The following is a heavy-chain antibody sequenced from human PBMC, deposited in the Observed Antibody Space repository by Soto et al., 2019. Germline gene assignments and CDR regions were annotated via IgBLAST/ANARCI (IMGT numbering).Heavy chain of an antibody. V-gene: IGHV3-33*01. CDR3: ARDQLGACSGGSCYPLRLNYYYYGMDV. CDR1: GFTFSSYG. J-gene: IGHJ6*02. Sequence: GGSLRLSCAASGFTFSSYGMHWVRQAPGKGLEWVAVIWYDGSNKYYADSVKGRFTISRDNSKNTLYLQMNSLRAEDTAVYYCARDQLGACSGGSCYPLRLNYYYYGMDVWGQGTTVTVSS. D-gene: IGHD2-15*01. CDR2: IWYDGSNK.